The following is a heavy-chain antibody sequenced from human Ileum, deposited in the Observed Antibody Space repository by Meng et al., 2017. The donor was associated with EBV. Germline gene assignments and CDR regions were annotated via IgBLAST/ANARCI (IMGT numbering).Heavy chain of an antibody. V-gene: IGHV4-4*02. CDR3: ARGRRFGSGRYALDY. CDR2: IYHSGST. Sequence: GQLQGSGPVLVTPSGTLSLLRGVSGASICSSDWWTWVRQPPEKGLEWIGEIYHSGSTNYNPSLKSRLTLSVDKSKSQFSLELITVTAADTAVYYCARGRRFGSGRYALDYWGQGTLVTVSS. CDR1: GASICSSDW. D-gene: IGHD3-10*01. J-gene: IGHJ4*02.